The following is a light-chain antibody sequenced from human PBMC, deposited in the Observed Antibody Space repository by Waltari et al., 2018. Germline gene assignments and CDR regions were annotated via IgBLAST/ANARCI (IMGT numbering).Light chain of an antibody. J-gene: IGLJ2*01. Sequence: SYELTQPPSVSVSPGQTASIPCSGDHLQIKYTSCYLQRPVQSPVLVIYEDTKRPSGITERFSASNSGNTATLTISGTQAIDEADYYCQAWHRSNGVFGGGTKLTVL. CDR2: EDT. CDR1: HLQIKY. CDR3: QAWHRSNGV. V-gene: IGLV3-1*01.